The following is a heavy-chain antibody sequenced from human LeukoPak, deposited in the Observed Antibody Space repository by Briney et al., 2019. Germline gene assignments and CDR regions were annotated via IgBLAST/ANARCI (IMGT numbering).Heavy chain of an antibody. CDR2: INPNSGGT. V-gene: IGHV1-2*02. J-gene: IGHJ4*02. CDR1: GYTFTGYY. D-gene: IGHD2-2*02. Sequence: ASVKVSCKASGYTFTGYYMHWVRQAPGQGLEWMGWINPNSGGTNYAQKFQGRVTMTRDTSISTAYMELSRLRSDDTAVYYCARVQRYCSSTSCYRSFDYWGQGTLDTVSS. CDR3: ARVQRYCSSTSCYRSFDY.